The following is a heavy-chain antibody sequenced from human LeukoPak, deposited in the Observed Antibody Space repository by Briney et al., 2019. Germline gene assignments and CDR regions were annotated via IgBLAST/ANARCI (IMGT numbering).Heavy chain of an antibody. V-gene: IGHV1-18*01. Sequence: ASVKVSCKSSGYTFTTYGISWVRQAPGQGLEWMGWIITYNGNTYYAQKFQGRVTMTTDTSTSTAYMELRSLRSDDTAVYYCGRGPYCSGGTCYSQYYDYWGQGTLVTVSS. CDR1: GYTFTTYG. CDR2: IITYNGNT. J-gene: IGHJ4*02. D-gene: IGHD2-15*01. CDR3: GRGPYCSGGTCYSQYYDY.